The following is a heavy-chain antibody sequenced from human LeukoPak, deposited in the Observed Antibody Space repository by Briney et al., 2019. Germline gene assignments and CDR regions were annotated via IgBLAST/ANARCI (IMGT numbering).Heavy chain of an antibody. J-gene: IGHJ3*02. D-gene: IGHD3-22*01. CDR1: DDSISSSTYY. V-gene: IGHV4-39*01. CDR2: MYSSGST. CDR3: ARRILSQRYDRSGDDDFDM. Sequence: PSETLSLTCTVSDDSISSSTYYWGWLRQPPGEGLEWIGIMYSSGSTSYNPSLKSRSTIYRDTSKTPLFLILRSVTAADTAVYYCARRILSQRYDRSGDDDFDMWGQGTMVTVAS.